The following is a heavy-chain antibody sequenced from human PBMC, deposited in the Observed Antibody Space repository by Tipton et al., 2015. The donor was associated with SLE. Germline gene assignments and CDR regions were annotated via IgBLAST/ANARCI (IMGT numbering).Heavy chain of an antibody. Sequence: SLRLSCRGSGFTFGDDAISWVRQAPGKGLEWVGYVRSKAHGGTTYYAAFVKGRFTISRDDSESIAYLQMNSLKSEDTAVYYCTGGGYYGGNSGYFDYWGQGSLVTVSS. CDR3: TGGGYYGGNSGYFDY. CDR1: GFTFGDDA. D-gene: IGHD4-23*01. V-gene: IGHV3-49*04. CDR2: VRSKAHGGTT. J-gene: IGHJ4*02.